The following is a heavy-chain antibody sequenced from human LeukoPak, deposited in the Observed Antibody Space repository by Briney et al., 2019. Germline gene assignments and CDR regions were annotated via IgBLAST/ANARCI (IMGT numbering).Heavy chain of an antibody. CDR2: MNPNSGNT. V-gene: IGHV1-8*01. Sequence: GASVKVSCKASGSTFTRYDINWVRQATGQGLEWMGWMNPNSGNTGYAQKFQCRVTMTRDTSISTAYMELSSLRSEETAVYYCARGPDPSAYPDHYYYYMDVWGKGTTVTVSS. CDR1: GSTFTRYD. J-gene: IGHJ6*03. D-gene: IGHD3-3*01. CDR3: ARGPDPSAYPDHYYYYMDV.